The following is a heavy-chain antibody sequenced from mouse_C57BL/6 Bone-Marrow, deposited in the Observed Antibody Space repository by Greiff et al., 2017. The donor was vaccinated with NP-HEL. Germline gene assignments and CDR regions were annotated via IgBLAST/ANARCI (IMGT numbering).Heavy chain of an antibody. CDR2: ISSGGDYI. D-gene: IGHD2-5*01. Sequence: EVQVVESGEGLVKPGGSLKLSCAASGFTFSSYAMSWVRQTPEKRLEWVAYISSGGDYIYYADTVKGRFTISRDNARNTLYLQMSSLKSEDTAMYYCTRASNYFYAMDYWGQGTSVTVSS. V-gene: IGHV5-9-1*02. CDR1: GFTFSSYA. CDR3: TRASNYFYAMDY. J-gene: IGHJ4*01.